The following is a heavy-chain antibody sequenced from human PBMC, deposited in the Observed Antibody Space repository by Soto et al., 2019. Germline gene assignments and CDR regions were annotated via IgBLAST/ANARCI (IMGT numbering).Heavy chain of an antibody. CDR1: GGSISSYY. J-gene: IGHJ4*02. V-gene: IGHV4-59*08. CDR3: ARHTLPAPGLDY. Sequence: SETLSLTCTVSGGSISSYYWSWIRQPPGKGLEWIGYIYSSGSTNHNPSLKSRVTISVDTSKNQFSLKLSSVTAADTAVYYCARHTLPAPGLDYWGQGTLVTVSS. D-gene: IGHD2-2*01. CDR2: IYSSGST.